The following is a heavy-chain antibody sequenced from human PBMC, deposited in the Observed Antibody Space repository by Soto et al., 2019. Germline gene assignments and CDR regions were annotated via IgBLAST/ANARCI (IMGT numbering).Heavy chain of an antibody. CDR3: ARGSGYDFWSGPTNALDI. J-gene: IGHJ3*02. CDR2: IYYSVNT. Sequence: QVQLQESGPGLVKPSQTLSLTCTVSGGSLSSGDYYWSWIRQPPGKGLEWIGYIYYSVNTYYNPSLKSRVSTSVDTSKNQLSLKLTSVTAADTAVYYCARGSGYDFWSGPTNALDIWGQGTMVTVSS. CDR1: GGSLSSGDYY. D-gene: IGHD3-3*01. V-gene: IGHV4-30-4*01.